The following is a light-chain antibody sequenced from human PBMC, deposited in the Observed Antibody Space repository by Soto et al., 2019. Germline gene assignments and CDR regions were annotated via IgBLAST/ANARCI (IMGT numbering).Light chain of an antibody. V-gene: IGLV2-14*03. CDR3: SSYTSSSTYV. CDR1: SSDVGAYNS. Sequence: QSALTQPASVSGSPGQSIAISCTGTSSDVGAYNSVSWYQQHPGRAPKLMIHDVSNRPSGVSNRFSGSKSGNTASLTISGLQAEDEADYYCSSYTSSSTYVFGTWTKLTVL. CDR2: DVS. J-gene: IGLJ1*01.